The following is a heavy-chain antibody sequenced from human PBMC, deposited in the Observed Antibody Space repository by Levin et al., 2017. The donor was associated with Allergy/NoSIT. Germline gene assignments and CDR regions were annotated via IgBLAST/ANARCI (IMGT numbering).Heavy chain of an antibody. CDR2: INQDGSVK. D-gene: IGHD6-13*01. CDR3: ARVGYSSSSIDY. J-gene: IGHJ4*02. V-gene: IGHV3-7*01. CDR1: GFIFSNYW. Sequence: PGGSLRLSCAASGFIFSNYWMSWVRQAPGKGLEWVANINQDGSVKYYVDSMKGRFTISRDNAKNSLYLEMNSLRVEDTAVYYCARVGYSSSSIDYWGQGTLVTVPS.